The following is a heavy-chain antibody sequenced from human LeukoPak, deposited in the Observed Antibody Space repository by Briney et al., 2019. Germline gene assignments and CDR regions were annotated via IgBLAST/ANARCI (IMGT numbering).Heavy chain of an antibody. CDR3: ARGDLYCSSTSCYFWFDP. CDR1: GYTFTSYD. D-gene: IGHD2-2*01. CDR2: TKPNSGNT. V-gene: IGHV1-8*01. Sequence: ASVKVSCKASGYTFTSYDINWVRQATGQGLEWMGWTKPNSGNTGYAQKFQGRVTMTRNTSISTAYMELSSLRSEDTAVYYCARGDLYCSSTSCYFWFDPWGQGTLVTVSS. J-gene: IGHJ5*02.